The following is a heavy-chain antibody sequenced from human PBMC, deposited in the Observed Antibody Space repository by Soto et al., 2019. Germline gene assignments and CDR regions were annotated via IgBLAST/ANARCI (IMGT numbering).Heavy chain of an antibody. CDR2: IYYSGST. Sequence: SETLSLTCTVSGGSISSYYWSWIRQPPGKGLEWIGYIYYSGSTNYNPSLKSRVTISVDTSKNQFSLKLSSVTAADTAVYYCAREAKGELPRAYYYYYMDVWGKGTTVTVSS. J-gene: IGHJ6*03. D-gene: IGHD3-10*01. V-gene: IGHV4-59*01. CDR3: AREAKGELPRAYYYYYMDV. CDR1: GGSISSYY.